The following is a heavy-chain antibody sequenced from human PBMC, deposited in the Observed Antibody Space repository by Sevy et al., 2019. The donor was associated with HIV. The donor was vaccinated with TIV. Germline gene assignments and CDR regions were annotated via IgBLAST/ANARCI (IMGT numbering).Heavy chain of an antibody. Sequence: GGSLRLSCAASGFTFSTYTMNWVRQAPGKGLELVSSISSGSSYIYYADSVKGRFTISRDNAKNSLYLQMNSLRAEDTAIYYCARDGGCTSTSCLLYFDYWGKGTPVTVSS. V-gene: IGHV3-21*01. J-gene: IGHJ4*02. CDR1: GFTFSTYT. CDR2: ISSGSSYI. CDR3: ARDGGCTSTSCLLYFDY. D-gene: IGHD2-2*01.